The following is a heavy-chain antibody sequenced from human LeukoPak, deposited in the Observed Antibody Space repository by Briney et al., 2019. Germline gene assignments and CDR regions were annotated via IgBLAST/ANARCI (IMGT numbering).Heavy chain of an antibody. Sequence: GGSLRLSCAASGFTFSSYAMSWVRQAPGKGLEWVSGISWNSDSIGYADSVKGRFTISRDNAKKSLYLQMNSLRAEDTALYYCAKDNYGGNSLRYFDYWGQGTLVTVSS. CDR2: ISWNSDSI. D-gene: IGHD4-23*01. CDR1: GFTFSSYA. J-gene: IGHJ4*02. V-gene: IGHV3-9*01. CDR3: AKDNYGGNSLRYFDY.